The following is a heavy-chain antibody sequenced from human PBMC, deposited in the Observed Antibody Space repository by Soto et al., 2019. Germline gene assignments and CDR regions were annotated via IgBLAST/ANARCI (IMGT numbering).Heavy chain of an antibody. CDR1: GYTFTGYY. D-gene: IGHD4-17*01. CDR3: ARGGSMTTVTASSDY. V-gene: IGHV1-2*04. Sequence: QVPLVQSGAEVKKPGASVKVSCKASGYTFTGYYMHWVRQAPGQGLEWMGWINPNSGGTNYAQKFQGWVTMTRDTSISTAYMELSRLRSDDTAVYYCARGGSMTTVTASSDYWGQGTLVTVSS. J-gene: IGHJ4*02. CDR2: INPNSGGT.